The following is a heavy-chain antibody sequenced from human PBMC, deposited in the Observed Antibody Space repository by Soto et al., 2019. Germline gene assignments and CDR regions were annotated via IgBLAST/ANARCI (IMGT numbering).Heavy chain of an antibody. J-gene: IGHJ6*02. V-gene: IGHV4-39*07. CDR1: GGSISSSSYY. Sequence: SETLSLTCTVSGGSISSSSYYWGWIRQPPGKGLEWIGCIYYSGSTYYNPSLKSRITISADTYKNQFSLKLSSVTAAATAVYYCASLRWGPCYYYGMDVWGQGTTVTVSS. CDR2: IYYSGST. CDR3: ASLRWGPCYYYGMDV. D-gene: IGHD3-16*01.